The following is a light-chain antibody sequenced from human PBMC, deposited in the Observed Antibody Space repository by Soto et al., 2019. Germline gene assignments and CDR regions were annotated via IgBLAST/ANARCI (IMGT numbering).Light chain of an antibody. Sequence: QSVLTQPASVSGSPGQSITISCTGTSSDVGGYTYVSWYQQHPGKAPKLMIYDVSNRPSGVSNRFSGSKSGNTASLTISGLQAEDEDDYYCSSYTSSSTLLYVFGTGTKVTVL. CDR1: SSDVGGYTY. CDR2: DVS. J-gene: IGLJ1*01. CDR3: SSYTSSSTLLYV. V-gene: IGLV2-14*01.